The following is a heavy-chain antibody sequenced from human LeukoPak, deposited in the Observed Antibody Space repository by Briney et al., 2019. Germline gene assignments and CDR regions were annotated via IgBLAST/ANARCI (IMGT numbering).Heavy chain of an antibody. CDR1: GFTFGDYA. CDR2: IRSKAYGGTT. Sequence: GGSLRLSCTASGFTFGDYAMSWVRQAPGKGLEWVGFIRSKAYGGTTEYAASVKGRFTISRDDSKSIAYLQMNSLKTEDTAVYYCTREAVAGYYYGMDVRGQGTTVTVSS. V-gene: IGHV3-49*04. J-gene: IGHJ6*02. CDR3: TREAVAGYYYGMDV. D-gene: IGHD6-19*01.